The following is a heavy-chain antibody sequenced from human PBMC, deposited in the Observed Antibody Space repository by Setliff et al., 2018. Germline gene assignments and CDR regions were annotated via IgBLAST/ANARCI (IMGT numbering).Heavy chain of an antibody. CDR1: GYTFTNHA. CDR3: ARDTYIGDFWSGYYIQGQFDP. V-gene: IGHV1-3*01. J-gene: IGHJ5*02. Sequence: ASVKVSCKASGYTFTNHAMHWVRQAPGQRLEWMGWINAGNGNTKYSQKFQGRVTTTRDTSASTAYMGLSSLRSEDTAVYYCARDTYIGDFWSGYYIQGQFDPWGQGTLVTV. D-gene: IGHD3-3*01. CDR2: INAGNGNT.